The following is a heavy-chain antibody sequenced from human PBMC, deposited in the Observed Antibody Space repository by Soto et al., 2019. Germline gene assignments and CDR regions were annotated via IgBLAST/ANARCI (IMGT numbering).Heavy chain of an antibody. CDR3: ARVAYSGYELGLGYDYDYGMDV. D-gene: IGHD5-12*01. CDR1: GYTFTGYY. Sequence: QVQLVQSGAEVKKPGASVKVSCKASGYTFTGYYMHWVRQAPGQGLEWMGWINPNSGGTNYAQKFQGWVTMTRDTASSTADIELVRLRSDDTAVYYGARVAYSGYELGLGYDYDYGMDVWGQGNTVTVAS. CDR2: INPNSGGT. J-gene: IGHJ6*02. V-gene: IGHV1-2*04.